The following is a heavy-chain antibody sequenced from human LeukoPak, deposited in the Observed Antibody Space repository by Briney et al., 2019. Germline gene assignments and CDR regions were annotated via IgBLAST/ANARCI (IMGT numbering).Heavy chain of an antibody. CDR3: AKGGRYGLIYYYYMDV. CDR2: ISGSGGST. CDR1: GFTFSSYA. D-gene: IGHD3-16*01. J-gene: IGHJ6*03. Sequence: GGSLRLSCAASGFTFSSYAMSWVRQAPGKGLEWVSAISGSGGSTYYADYVKGRFTISRDNSKNTLYLQMNSLRAEDTAVYYCAKGGRYGLIYYYYMDVWGKGTTVTVSS. V-gene: IGHV3-23*01.